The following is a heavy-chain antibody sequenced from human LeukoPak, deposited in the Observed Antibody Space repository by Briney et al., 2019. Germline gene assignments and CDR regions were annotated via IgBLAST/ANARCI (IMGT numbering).Heavy chain of an antibody. D-gene: IGHD1-26*01. J-gene: IGHJ5*02. CDR2: ISGSGGST. Sequence: PGGSLRLSCAASGFTFSSYAMSWVRQAPGKGLEWVSAISGSGGSTYYADSVKGRFTISRDNSKNTLYLQMNSLRAEDTAVYYCATTVGAQSECWFNPWGQGTLVTVSS. CDR1: GFTFSSYA. V-gene: IGHV3-23*01. CDR3: ATTVGAQSECWFNP.